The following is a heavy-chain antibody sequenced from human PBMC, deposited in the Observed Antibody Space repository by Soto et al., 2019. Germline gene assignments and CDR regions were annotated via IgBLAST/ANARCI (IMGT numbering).Heavy chain of an antibody. CDR1: GGSISSGDYY. Sequence: SSETLSLTCTVSGGSISSGDYYWSWIRQPPGKGLEWIGYIYYSGSTYYNPSLKSRVTISVDTSKNQFSLKLSSVTAADTAVYYCARDPTYYYGSGSYYNYYYGMDVWGQGTTVTVSS. J-gene: IGHJ6*02. D-gene: IGHD3-10*01. CDR3: ARDPTYYYGSGSYYNYYYGMDV. V-gene: IGHV4-30-4*01. CDR2: IYYSGST.